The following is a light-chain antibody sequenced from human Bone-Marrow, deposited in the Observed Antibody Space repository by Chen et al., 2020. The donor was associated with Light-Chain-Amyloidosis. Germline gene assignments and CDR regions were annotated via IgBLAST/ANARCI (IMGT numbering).Light chain of an antibody. J-gene: IGLJ2*01. V-gene: IGLV3-25*03. CDR2: RDT. CDR3: QSADSSGTYEVI. Sequence: SYELTQPPSVSVSPGQTARITCSGDDLPTKYAYWYQQKPGQAPVLVIHRDTERPSGISERFSGSSSGKTATLTIRRVQAEDEADYHCQSADSSGTYEVIFGGGTKLTVL. CDR1: DLPTKY.